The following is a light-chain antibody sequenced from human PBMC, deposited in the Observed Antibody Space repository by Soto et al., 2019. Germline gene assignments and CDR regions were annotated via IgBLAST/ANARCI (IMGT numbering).Light chain of an antibody. Sequence: IVLTRSAGTLSLSPGERATLSCRASQSVSSSYLAWYQQKPGQAPRLLIYGASSRATGIPDRFSGSGSGTDFTLTISRLEPEDFAVYYCQQYGSSPPTFVQGTKVDIK. J-gene: IGKJ1*01. CDR3: QQYGSSPPT. CDR2: GAS. V-gene: IGKV3-20*01. CDR1: QSVSSSY.